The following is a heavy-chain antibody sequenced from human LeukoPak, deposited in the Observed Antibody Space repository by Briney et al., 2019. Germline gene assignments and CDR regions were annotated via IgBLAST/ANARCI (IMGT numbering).Heavy chain of an antibody. Sequence: GGSLRLSCAASGFIFSSYGMHWVRQAPGKGLEWVATMSYDGTNKYYADSVKGRFIISRDNSKNMLYLQMNSLRADDTAVYYCARWGNNKILDYWGQGTLVTVSS. CDR1: GFIFSSYG. D-gene: IGHD7-27*01. J-gene: IGHJ4*02. CDR3: ARWGNNKILDY. V-gene: IGHV3-30*03. CDR2: MSYDGTNK.